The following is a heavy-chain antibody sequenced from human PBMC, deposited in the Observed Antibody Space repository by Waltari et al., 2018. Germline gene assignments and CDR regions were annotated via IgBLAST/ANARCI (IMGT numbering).Heavy chain of an antibody. V-gene: IGHV4-61*02. CDR2: IYTSGST. J-gene: IGHJ5*02. Sequence: QVQLQESGPGLVKPSQTLSLTCTVSGGSISSGSYYWSWIRQPAGKGLEWIGRIYTSGSTNYNPSLKSRVTISVDTSKNQFSLKLSSVTAADTAVYYCARDGSSSLDGLDWFDPWGQGTLVTVSS. CDR1: GGSISSGSYY. D-gene: IGHD6-13*01. CDR3: ARDGSSSLDGLDWFDP.